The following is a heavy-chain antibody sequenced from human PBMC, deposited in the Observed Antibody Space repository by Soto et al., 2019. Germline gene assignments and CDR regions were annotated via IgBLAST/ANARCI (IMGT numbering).Heavy chain of an antibody. Sequence: ASVKVSCKASGYTVTGYYVSWARQAPGQVLEWMGWINPDNGVPNYAQKFQGRVTLSRDTSINTAYMELSRLTSDDTAMYYCARTDYLFSTLTYYFDYWGQGTLVTVSS. D-gene: IGHD3-16*01. CDR2: INPDNGVP. V-gene: IGHV1-2*02. CDR3: ARTDYLFSTLTYYFDY. J-gene: IGHJ4*02. CDR1: GYTVTGYY.